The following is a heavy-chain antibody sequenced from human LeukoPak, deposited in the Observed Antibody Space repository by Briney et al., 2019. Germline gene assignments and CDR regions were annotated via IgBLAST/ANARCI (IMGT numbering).Heavy chain of an antibody. D-gene: IGHD6-19*01. J-gene: IGHJ4*02. V-gene: IGHV1-46*01. Sequence: ASVKVSCKASGYTFTSYYIHWVRQPPGQGLEWMGIINPSWGSTGYAQKFQGRVTMTRDPSTSKVYMELSSLRSEDTAVYYCARARRAGGFDYWGLGALVTVSS. CDR1: GYTFTSYY. CDR3: ARARRAGGFDY. CDR2: INPSWGST.